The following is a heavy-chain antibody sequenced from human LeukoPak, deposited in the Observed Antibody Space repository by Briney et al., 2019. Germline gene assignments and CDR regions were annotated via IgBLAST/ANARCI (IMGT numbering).Heavy chain of an antibody. D-gene: IGHD3-22*01. V-gene: IGHV3-30*02. Sequence: GGSLRLSCAASRFTFSSYGMHWVRQAPGKVLEWVAFIAYDGSNKYYADSVKGRFTISRDNSKNTLYLQMNSLRAEDTAVYYCAKNYYYDSSGYYDYWGQGTLVTVSS. CDR3: AKNYYYDSSGYYDY. J-gene: IGHJ4*02. CDR1: RFTFSSYG. CDR2: IAYDGSNK.